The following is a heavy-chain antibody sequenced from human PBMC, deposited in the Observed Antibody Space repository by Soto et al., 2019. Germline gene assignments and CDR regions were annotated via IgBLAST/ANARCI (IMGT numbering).Heavy chain of an antibody. CDR3: TTDPGDYEDF. D-gene: IGHD4-17*01. J-gene: IGHJ4*02. CDR2: IKNKVDGGTT. V-gene: IGHV3-15*01. Sequence: EVQLVESGGDLVKPGGCLRLSCAASGITFTNAWMSWVRQAPGKGLEWVGRIKNKVDGGTTDYAAPVRGRFNISRDDSKSILILQMNSLETEDTAVYYCTTDPGDYEDFWGQGTLVTVSS. CDR1: GITFTNAW.